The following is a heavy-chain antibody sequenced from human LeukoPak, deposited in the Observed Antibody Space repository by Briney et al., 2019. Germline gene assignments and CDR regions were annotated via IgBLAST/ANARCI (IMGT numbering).Heavy chain of an antibody. D-gene: IGHD2-2*01. J-gene: IGHJ4*02. CDR1: GFTFSSYA. V-gene: IGHV3-23*01. CDR3: AKDSHDIVVVPAAMGLDY. CDR2: ISGSGGST. Sequence: GGSLRLSCAASGFTFSSYAMSWVRQAPGKGLEWVSAISGSGGSTYYADSVKGRFTISRDNSKNTLYLQMNSLRAEDTAVYYCAKDSHDIVVVPAAMGLDYWGQGTQVTVSS.